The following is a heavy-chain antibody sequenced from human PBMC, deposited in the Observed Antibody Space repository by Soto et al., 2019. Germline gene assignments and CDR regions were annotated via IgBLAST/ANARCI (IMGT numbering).Heavy chain of an antibody. D-gene: IGHD2-2*01. CDR2: IYYSGST. J-gene: IGHJ5*02. CDR1: GGSISSSSYY. V-gene: IGHV4-39*01. Sequence: SETLSLTCTVSGGSISSSSYYWGWIRQPPGKGLEGIGSIYYSGSTYYNPSLKSRGTRSVDTSKNQVSLKLRSVTAADTAVSYCSCYFQGTSRVRFPFGPWGQGSLVTVSS. CDR3: SCYFQGTSRVRFPFGP.